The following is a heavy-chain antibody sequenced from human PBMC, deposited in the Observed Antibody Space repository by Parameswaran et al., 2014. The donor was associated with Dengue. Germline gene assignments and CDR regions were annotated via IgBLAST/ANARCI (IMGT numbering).Heavy chain of an antibody. V-gene: IGHV1-18*01. CDR3: ARESSGWFNDAFDI. Sequence: WVRQAPGQGLEWMGWISAYNGNTNYAQKLQGRVTMTTDTSTSTAYMELRSLRSDDTAVYYCARESSGWFNDAFDIWGQGTMVT. J-gene: IGHJ3*02. D-gene: IGHD6-19*01. CDR2: ISAYNGNT.